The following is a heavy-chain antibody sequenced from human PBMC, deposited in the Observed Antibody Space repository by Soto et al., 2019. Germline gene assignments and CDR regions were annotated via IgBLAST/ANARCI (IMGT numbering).Heavy chain of an antibody. CDR3: ARLGLLRVAAAGSGFDV. Sequence: GDSLKISCKGSVYSFTSYWISWVRQMPGKGLEWMGRIDPSDSYTNYSPSFQGHVTISADKSISTAYLQWSSLKASDTAMYYCARLGLLRVAAAGSGFDVWGQGTTVTVSS. V-gene: IGHV5-10-1*01. CDR2: IDPSDSYT. J-gene: IGHJ6*02. CDR1: VYSFTSYW. D-gene: IGHD6-13*01.